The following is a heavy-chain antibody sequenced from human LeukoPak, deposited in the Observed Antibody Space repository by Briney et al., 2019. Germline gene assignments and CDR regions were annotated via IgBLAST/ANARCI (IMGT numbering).Heavy chain of an antibody. Sequence: ASVKVSCKASGYTFTDYHMHWVRQAPGQGLEWVGWINADSGGAKYAQEFQGRVTMTRDTSISTAYTELSRLRSDDTAVYYCARYPRGYSGYLKDWGQGTLVTVSS. CDR1: GYTFTDYH. CDR3: ARYPRGYSGYLKD. CDR2: INADSGGA. V-gene: IGHV1-2*02. D-gene: IGHD5-12*01. J-gene: IGHJ4*02.